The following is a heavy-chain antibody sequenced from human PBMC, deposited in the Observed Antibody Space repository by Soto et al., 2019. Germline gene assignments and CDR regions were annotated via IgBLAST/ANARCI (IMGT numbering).Heavy chain of an antibody. J-gene: IGHJ6*02. V-gene: IGHV3-30*03. CDR2: IAYAGNDK. CDR3: ARDVGNYVPYYYGMDV. Sequence: QAQLVESGGGVVQPGRSLRLSCAAAECTFNTYAMHWVRQAPGKGLEWVAVIAYAGNDKYYADSVKGRFTISRANSKNALSLQMNSLRPADTAMYYCARDVGNYVPYYYGMDVSGQGTTVTVSS. D-gene: IGHD1-7*01. CDR1: ECTFNTYA.